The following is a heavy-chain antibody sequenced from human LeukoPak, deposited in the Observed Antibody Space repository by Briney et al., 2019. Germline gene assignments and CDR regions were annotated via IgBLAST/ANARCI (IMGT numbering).Heavy chain of an antibody. CDR1: VVSISSGGYY. CDR3: ARGGNAFDI. CDR2: IYYSGST. Sequence: PSETLSLTCTVSVVSISSGGYYSSWIRQHPGKGLEWIGYIYYSGSTYYNPSLKSRVTISVDTSKNQFPLMLSSVTAADTAVYYCARGGNAFDIWGQGTMVTVSS. V-gene: IGHV4-31*03. J-gene: IGHJ3*02. D-gene: IGHD1-26*01.